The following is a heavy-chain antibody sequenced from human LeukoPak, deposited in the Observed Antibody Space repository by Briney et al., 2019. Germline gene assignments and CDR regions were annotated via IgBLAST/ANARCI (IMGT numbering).Heavy chain of an antibody. Sequence: GGSLRLSCAASGFTFSSYEMNWFRQAPGKGLEWVSYISSSGSTIYYADSVKGRFTISRDNAKNSLYLQMNSLRAEDTAVYYCATALRYFDWLVTNWGQGTLVTVSS. CDR1: GFTFSSYE. CDR3: ATALRYFDWLVTN. J-gene: IGHJ4*02. V-gene: IGHV3-48*03. D-gene: IGHD3-9*01. CDR2: ISSSGSTI.